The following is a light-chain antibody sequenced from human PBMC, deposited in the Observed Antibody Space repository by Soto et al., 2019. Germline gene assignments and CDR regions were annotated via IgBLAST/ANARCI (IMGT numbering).Light chain of an antibody. V-gene: IGKV1-16*02. Sequence: DIQVTQSPSSLSASVGDSVTITCRASQDIRNYLAWFQQKPGKAPKCLISAASSLQSGVPSKFSGSGSGTDFTLTISSLQPEDFATYYCQQYHRYPLTFGGGTKVEIK. CDR1: QDIRNY. CDR2: AAS. J-gene: IGKJ4*01. CDR3: QQYHRYPLT.